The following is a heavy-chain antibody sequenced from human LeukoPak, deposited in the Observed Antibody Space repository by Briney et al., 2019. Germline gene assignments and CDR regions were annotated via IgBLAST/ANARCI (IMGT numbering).Heavy chain of an antibody. CDR2: FDPEDGET. CDR1: GYTLTELS. V-gene: IGHV1-24*01. D-gene: IGHD5-18*01. Sequence: ASVNVSSKVSGYTLTELSMHWVRQAPGKGLEWMGGFDPEDGETICAQKLQGRVTMTEDTSSDTAYMELSSLRSEDTAVYYCATGSGYRYDFDYWGQGTLVTVSS. J-gene: IGHJ4*02. CDR3: ATGSGYRYDFDY.